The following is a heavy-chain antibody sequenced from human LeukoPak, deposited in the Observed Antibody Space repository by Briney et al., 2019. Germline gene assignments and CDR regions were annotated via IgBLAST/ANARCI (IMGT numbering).Heavy chain of an antibody. Sequence: GGSLRLSCSVSGFTFSDHYMDWVRQAPGKGLDWVGRSRNRAHSYTTEYAASVKGRFTVSRADSENLLFLQMNSLKTDDTAVYYCVPLIRGLGSWGQGTLVTVSS. CDR3: VPLIRGLGS. CDR2: SRNRAHSYTT. J-gene: IGHJ5*02. CDR1: GFTFSDHY. V-gene: IGHV3-72*01. D-gene: IGHD3-10*01.